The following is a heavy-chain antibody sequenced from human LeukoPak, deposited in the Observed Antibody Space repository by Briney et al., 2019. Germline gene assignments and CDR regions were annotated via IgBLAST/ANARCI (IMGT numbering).Heavy chain of an antibody. J-gene: IGHJ4*02. Sequence: PGGSLRLSCAASGFTFSSYSMNWVRQAPGKGLEWVSYISRSSSTIYYADSVRGRFTISRDNAKNSLYLQMNSLRAEDTAVYYCARGSMTQPAFWSQGTLVTVSS. V-gene: IGHV3-48*04. CDR1: GFTFSSYS. CDR3: ARGSMTQPAF. CDR2: ISRSSSTI. D-gene: IGHD2-2*01.